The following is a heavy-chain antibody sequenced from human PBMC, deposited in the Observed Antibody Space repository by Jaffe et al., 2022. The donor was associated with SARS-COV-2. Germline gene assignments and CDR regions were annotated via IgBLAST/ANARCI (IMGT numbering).Heavy chain of an antibody. D-gene: IGHD2-15*01. J-gene: IGHJ6*02. CDR1: GFTFSSYG. CDR2: IWYDGSNK. CDR3: ARDLGYCSGGSCYSHYYYGMDV. Sequence: QVQLVESGGGVVQPGRSLRLSCAASGFTFSSYGMHWVRQAPGKGLEWVAVIWYDGSNKYYADSVKGRFTISRDNSKNTLYLQMNSLRAEDTAVYYCARDLGYCSGGSCYSHYYYGMDVWGQGTTVTVSS. V-gene: IGHV3-33*01.